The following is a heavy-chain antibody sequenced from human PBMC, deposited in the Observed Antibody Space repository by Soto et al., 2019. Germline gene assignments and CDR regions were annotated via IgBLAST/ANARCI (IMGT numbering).Heavy chain of an antibody. D-gene: IGHD1-1*01. CDR1: GYTFTSYY. CDR2: INPSGGST. Sequence: ASVKVSCKASGYTFTSYYMHWVRQAPGQGLEWMGIINPSGGSTSYAQKFQGRVTMTRDTSTSTVYMELSSLRSEDTAVYYCARDVVLGTVLINYYMDVWGKGTTVTVSS. CDR3: ARDVVLGTVLINYYMDV. V-gene: IGHV1-46*01. J-gene: IGHJ6*03.